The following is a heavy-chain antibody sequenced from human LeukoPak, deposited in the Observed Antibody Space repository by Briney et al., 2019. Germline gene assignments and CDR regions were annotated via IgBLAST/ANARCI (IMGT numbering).Heavy chain of an antibody. CDR1: GGSISSGSYY. Sequence: SETLSLTCTVSGGSISSGSYYWSWIRQPGGKGLEWIGRIYTSGSTNYNPSLKSRVTISVDTSKNQFSLKLTSVTAADTAVYYCARGGTGYSSSGFEYWGQGTLVTVSS. D-gene: IGHD6-13*01. V-gene: IGHV4-61*02. CDR3: ARGGTGYSSSGFEY. CDR2: IYTSGST. J-gene: IGHJ4*02.